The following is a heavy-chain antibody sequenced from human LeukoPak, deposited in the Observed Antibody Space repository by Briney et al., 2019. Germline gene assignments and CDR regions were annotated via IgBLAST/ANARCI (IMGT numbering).Heavy chain of an antibody. CDR1: GGSISSYY. V-gene: IGHV4-4*07. CDR3: AANYYDSSGYYYDFDY. D-gene: IGHD3-22*01. Sequence: SETLPLTCTVSGGSISSYYWSWIRQPAGKGLEWIGRIYTSGSTNYNPSLKSRVTMSVGTSKNQFSLKLSSVTAADTAVYYCAANYYDSSGYYYDFDYWGQGTLVTVSS. CDR2: IYTSGST. J-gene: IGHJ4*02.